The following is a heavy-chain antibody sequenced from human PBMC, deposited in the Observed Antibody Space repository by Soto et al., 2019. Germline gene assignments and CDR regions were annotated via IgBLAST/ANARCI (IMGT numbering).Heavy chain of an antibody. CDR2: IYYSGST. V-gene: IGHV4-31*03. J-gene: IGHJ4*02. D-gene: IGHD6-13*01. CDR3: ARVTGEGEQQLVSGFDY. CDR1: GGSISSGGYY. Sequence: SETLSLTCTVSGGSISSGGYYWSWIRQHPGKGLEWIGYIYYSGSTYYNPSLKSRVTISVDTSKNQFSLKLSSVTAADTAVYYCARVTGEGEQQLVSGFDYWGQGTLVTVSS.